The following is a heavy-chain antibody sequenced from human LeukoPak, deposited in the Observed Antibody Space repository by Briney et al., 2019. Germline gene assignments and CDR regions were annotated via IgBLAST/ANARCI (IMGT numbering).Heavy chain of an antibody. V-gene: IGHV1-2*06. D-gene: IGHD4-17*01. CDR3: ARDDVGTTVTTYYYYYYMDV. CDR2: TNPNSGGT. J-gene: IGHJ6*03. Sequence: ASVKVSCKASGYTFTGYNMHWVRQAPGQGLEWMGRTNPNSGGTNYAQKFQGRVTMTRDTSISTAYMELSRLRSDDTAVYYCARDDVGTTVTTYYYYYYMDVWGKGTTVTVSS. CDR1: GYTFTGYN.